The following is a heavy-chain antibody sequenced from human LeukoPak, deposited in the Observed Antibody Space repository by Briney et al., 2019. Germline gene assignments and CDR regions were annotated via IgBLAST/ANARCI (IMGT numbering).Heavy chain of an antibody. V-gene: IGHV4-61*02. J-gene: IGHJ4*02. D-gene: IGHD6-13*01. CDR3: ARVRSITAAAPQYYFDY. Sequence: SETLSLTCTVSGGSISSSSYYWGWIRRPAGKGLEWIGRIYTSGSTNSNPSPQSRVTMSVDTPKNQFSLKLSSVTAADTAVYYCARVRSITAAAPQYYFDYWGQGTLVTVSS. CDR2: IYTSGST. CDR1: GGSISSSSYY.